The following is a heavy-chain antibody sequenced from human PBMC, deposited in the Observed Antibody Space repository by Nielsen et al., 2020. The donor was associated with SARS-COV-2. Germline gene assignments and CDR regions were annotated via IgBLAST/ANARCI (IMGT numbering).Heavy chain of an antibody. CDR2: ISSSSSYT. Sequence: GESLKISCAASGFTFSDYYMSWIRQAPGKGLEWVSYISSSSSYTNYADFVKGRFTISRDNAKNSLYLQMNSLRAEDTAVYYCARCSGGSCYATTFDYWGQGTLVTVSS. CDR1: GFTFSDYY. D-gene: IGHD2-15*01. V-gene: IGHV3-11*03. J-gene: IGHJ4*02. CDR3: ARCSGGSCYATTFDY.